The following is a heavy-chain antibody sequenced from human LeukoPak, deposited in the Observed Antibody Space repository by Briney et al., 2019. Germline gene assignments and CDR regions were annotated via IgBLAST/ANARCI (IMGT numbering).Heavy chain of an antibody. J-gene: IGHJ4*02. CDR3: ARDRERDVAGFELDY. CDR2: INAKSGSA. V-gene: IGHV1-2*02. D-gene: IGHD6-19*01. Sequence: ASVKVSCKASGYTFTDYYIYWVRQAPGQGLEWMGWINAKSGSAISAQKFQGRVTMTRDTSISTTHMELSSLTSDDTAVYFCARDRERDVAGFELDYWGQGTLVTVSS. CDR1: GYTFTDYY.